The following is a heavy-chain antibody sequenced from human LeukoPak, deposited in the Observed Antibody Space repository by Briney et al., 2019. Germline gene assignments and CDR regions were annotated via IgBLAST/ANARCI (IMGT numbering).Heavy chain of an antibody. CDR2: ISYRGST. Sequence: SETLSLTCTVSGGSISSSSYYWGWIRQPPGKGLEWIGSISYRGSTYYNPSLKSRVTISVDRSKNQFSLNLSSVTAADTAVYYCAGQNYYDSSGYYFFDYWGQGTLVTVSS. CDR1: GGSISSSSYY. J-gene: IGHJ4*02. V-gene: IGHV4-39*07. CDR3: AGQNYYDSSGYYFFDY. D-gene: IGHD3-22*01.